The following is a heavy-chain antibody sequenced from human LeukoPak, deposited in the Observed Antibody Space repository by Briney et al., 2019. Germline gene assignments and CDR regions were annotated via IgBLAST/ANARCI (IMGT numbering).Heavy chain of an antibody. CDR2: INPSGGST. J-gene: IGHJ3*02. D-gene: IGHD6-13*01. Sequence: ASVKVSCKASGYTLTSYYMHWVRQAPGQGLEWMGIINPSGGSTSYAQKFQGRVTMTRDTSTSTVYMELSSLRSEDTAVYYCRAAAGLDAFDIWGQGTMVTVSS. V-gene: IGHV1-46*01. CDR1: GYTLTSYY. CDR3: RAAAGLDAFDI.